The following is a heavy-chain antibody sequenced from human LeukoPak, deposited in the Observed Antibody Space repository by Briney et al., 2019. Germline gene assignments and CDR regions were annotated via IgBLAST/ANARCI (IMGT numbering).Heavy chain of an antibody. D-gene: IGHD2-2*01. J-gene: IGHJ4*02. Sequence: PGGSLRLSCAASGFTFSSYAMSWVRQAPGKGLGWVSAISGSGGSTYYADSVKGRFTISRDNSKNTLYLQMNSLRAEDTAVYYCAKDQCSSTSCPTDYFDYWGQGTLVTVSS. CDR1: GFTFSSYA. V-gene: IGHV3-23*01. CDR2: ISGSGGST. CDR3: AKDQCSSTSCPTDYFDY.